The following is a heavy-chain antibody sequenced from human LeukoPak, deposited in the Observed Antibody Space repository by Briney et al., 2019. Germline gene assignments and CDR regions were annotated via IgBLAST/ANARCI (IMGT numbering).Heavy chain of an antibody. V-gene: IGHV4-31*03. D-gene: IGHD6-13*01. CDR3: ARDVGTGMAAAFDD. J-gene: IGHJ4*02. CDR2: IYYSGST. CDR1: GGSISSGGYY. Sequence: PSQTLSLTCTVSGGSISSGGYYWSWIRQHPGKGLEWIGYIYYSGSTYYNPSLKSRVTISVDTSKNQFSLKLTSVTAADTAIYFCARDVGTGMAAAFDDWGPGTLVIVSS.